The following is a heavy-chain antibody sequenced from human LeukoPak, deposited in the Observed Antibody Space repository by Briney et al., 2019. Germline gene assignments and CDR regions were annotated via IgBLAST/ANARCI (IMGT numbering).Heavy chain of an antibody. Sequence: SETLSLTCAVSGYSISSGYYWGWIRQPPGKGLEWIGSIYHSGSTYYNPSLKSRVTISVDTSKNQFSLKLSSVTAADTAVYYCARDASGSNYDILTGYYGFDYWGQGTLSPSPQ. J-gene: IGHJ4*02. D-gene: IGHD3-9*01. CDR1: GYSISSGYY. V-gene: IGHV4-38-2*02. CDR3: ARDASGSNYDILTGYYGFDY. CDR2: IYHSGST.